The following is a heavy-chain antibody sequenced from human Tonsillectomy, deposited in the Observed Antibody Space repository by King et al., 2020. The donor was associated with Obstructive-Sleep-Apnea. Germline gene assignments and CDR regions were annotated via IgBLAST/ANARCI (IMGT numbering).Heavy chain of an antibody. V-gene: IGHV4-39*07. D-gene: IGHD3-22*01. CDR3: AREESNSYYYDSSGYYYPFDY. J-gene: IGHJ4*02. CDR1: GGSISSSSYY. CDR2: SYYSGST. Sequence: QLQESGPGLVKPSETLSLTCTVSGGSISSSSYYWGWIRQPPGKGLEWIGSSYYSGSTYYNPSLKSRVTISVDTSKNQFSLKLSSVTAADTAVYYCAREESNSYYYDSSGYYYPFDYWGQGTLVTVSS.